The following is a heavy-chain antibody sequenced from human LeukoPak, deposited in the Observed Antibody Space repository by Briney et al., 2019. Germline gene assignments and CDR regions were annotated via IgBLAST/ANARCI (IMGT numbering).Heavy chain of an antibody. Sequence: GGSLRLSCAASGFTFSDYYMSWIRQAPGKGLEWVSYISSSSSCTNYADSVKGRFTISRDNSKNTLDLQMNSLRAEDTAVYYCVKGLRSYGYSLFDYWGQGTLVTVSS. CDR2: ISSSSSCT. CDR3: VKGLRSYGYSLFDY. J-gene: IGHJ4*02. CDR1: GFTFSDYY. D-gene: IGHD3-16*01. V-gene: IGHV3-11*05.